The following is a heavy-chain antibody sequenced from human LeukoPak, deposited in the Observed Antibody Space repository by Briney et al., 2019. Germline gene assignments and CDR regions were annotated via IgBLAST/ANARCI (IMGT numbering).Heavy chain of an antibody. D-gene: IGHD3-22*01. V-gene: IGHV4-39*01. J-gene: IGHJ1*01. CDR2: IYYSGST. Sequence: PSETLSLTCTVSGGSISSSSYYWGWIRQPPGKGLEWIGSIYYSGSTYYNPSLKSRVTIPLGTSKNQFSLQLTSVTAADTAVYFCASPRGDDSGGYYTWYFHHWGQGILVTVSS. CDR3: ASPRGDDSGGYYTWYFHH. CDR1: GGSISSSSYY.